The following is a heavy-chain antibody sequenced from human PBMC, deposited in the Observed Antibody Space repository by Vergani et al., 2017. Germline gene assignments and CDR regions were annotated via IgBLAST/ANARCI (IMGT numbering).Heavy chain of an antibody. CDR2: ISWNSGSI. CDR1: GFTFDDYA. J-gene: IGHJ6*02. D-gene: IGHD3-10*01. CDR3: AKDIHGSGSYYSSYGMDV. Sequence: EVQVVESGGGLVQPGRSLRLSCAASGFTFDDYAMHWVRQAPGKGLEWVSGISWNSGSIGYADSVKGRFTISRDNAKNSLYLQMNSLRAEDTALYYCAKDIHGSGSYYSSYGMDVWGQGTTVTVSS. V-gene: IGHV3-9*01.